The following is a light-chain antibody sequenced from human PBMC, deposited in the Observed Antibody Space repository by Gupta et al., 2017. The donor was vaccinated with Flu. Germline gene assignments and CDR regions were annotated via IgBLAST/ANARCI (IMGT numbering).Light chain of an antibody. CDR2: GAS. CDR1: HSVSSN. Sequence: EIVMPQSPATLSVSPGERTILSCSASHSVSSNLAWYQQKPGQAPRLLIYGASTRATGVPARFSGSRSGTEFTLPISSLQSEDFAVYYYQQYNNWPPWTFGQGTKVEIK. CDR3: QQYNNWPPWT. J-gene: IGKJ1*01. V-gene: IGKV3-15*01.